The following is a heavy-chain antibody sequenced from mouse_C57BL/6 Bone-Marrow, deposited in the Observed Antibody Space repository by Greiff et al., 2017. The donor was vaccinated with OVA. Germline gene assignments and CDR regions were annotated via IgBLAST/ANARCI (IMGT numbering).Heavy chain of an antibody. V-gene: IGHV1-55*01. CDR3: ASPQYYYGSSYGD. Sequence: VQLQQPGAELVKPGASVKMSCKASGYTFTSYWITWVKQRPGQGLEWIGDIYPGSGSTNYNEKFKSKATLTVDTSSSTAYMQLSSLTSEDSAVYYCASPQYYYGSSYGDWGQGTTLTVSS. CDR1: GYTFTSYW. D-gene: IGHD1-1*01. CDR2: IYPGSGST. J-gene: IGHJ2*01.